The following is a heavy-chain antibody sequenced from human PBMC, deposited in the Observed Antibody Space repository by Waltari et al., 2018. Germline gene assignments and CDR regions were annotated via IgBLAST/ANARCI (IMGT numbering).Heavy chain of an antibody. CDR1: GLPCIIFA. V-gene: IGHV3-23*01. D-gene: IGHD3-16*01. CDR3: AKDHGVAY. J-gene: IGHJ4*02. CDR2: ISNSGGDT. Sequence: QLLESGGGLVQPGGSRRLSRSDTGLPCIIFAMSWVRQAPGRGLDWVSGISNSGGDTYYTDSVKGRFTISRDNSKKSLYLQMNSLRVEDTAVYYCAKDHGVAYWGQGILVTVSS.